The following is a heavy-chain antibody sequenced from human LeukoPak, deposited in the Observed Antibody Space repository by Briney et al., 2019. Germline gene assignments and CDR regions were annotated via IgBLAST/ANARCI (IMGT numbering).Heavy chain of an antibody. CDR3: ARSKYDSSGYRHGSADGMDV. V-gene: IGHV1-46*01. CDR2: INPSGGST. CDR1: GYTFTSYY. J-gene: IGHJ6*02. Sequence: ASVKVSCKASGYTFTSYYMHWVRLAPGQGLEWMGIINPSGGSTSYAQKFQGRVTMTRDTSTSTVYMELSSLRSEDMAVYYCARSKYDSSGYRHGSADGMDVWGQGTTVTVSS. D-gene: IGHD3-22*01.